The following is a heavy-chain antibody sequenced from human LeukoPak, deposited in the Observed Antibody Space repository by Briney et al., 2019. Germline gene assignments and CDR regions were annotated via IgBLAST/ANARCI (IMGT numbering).Heavy chain of an antibody. CDR1: GGSFSSYY. V-gene: IGHV4-59*01. J-gene: IGHJ6*03. CDR3: ARGARAKTTVYYYYYMDV. D-gene: IGHD4-17*01. CDR2: IYYSGST. Sequence: PSETLSLTCTVSGGSFSSYYWSWIRQPPGKGLEWIGYIYYSGSTNYNPSLKSRVTISVDTSKNQFSLKLSSVTAADTAVYYCARGARAKTTVYYYYYMDVWGKGTTVTVSS.